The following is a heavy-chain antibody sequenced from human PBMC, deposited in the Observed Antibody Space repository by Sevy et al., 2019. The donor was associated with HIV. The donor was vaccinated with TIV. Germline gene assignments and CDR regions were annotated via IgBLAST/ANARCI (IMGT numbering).Heavy chain of an antibody. J-gene: IGHJ6*02. V-gene: IGHV3-30*03. D-gene: IGHD3-9*01. CDR1: GFTFSSYG. CDR2: ISYHGRNK. Sequence: GGSLRLSCAASGFTFSSYGMHWVRQAPGKGLEWVAVISYHGRNKFYGSTVEGRFTISRDNSKKTLYLQMNSLTTEDTVVYYCARDFTGYNGMDVWGQGTMVTVSS. CDR3: ARDFTGYNGMDV.